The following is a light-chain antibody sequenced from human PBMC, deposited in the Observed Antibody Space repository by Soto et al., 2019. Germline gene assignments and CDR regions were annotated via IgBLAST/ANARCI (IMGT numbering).Light chain of an antibody. CDR2: DNN. Sequence: QSVLTQPPSVSAAPGQEVTISCSGNNSNIGKNYVSWYQQIPGTAPKLLIYDNNKRPSGIPDRFSASKSGASATLGIIGLQTGDEADYYCGTWDTSLSAGVFGGGTKLTVL. CDR3: GTWDTSLSAGV. J-gene: IGLJ3*02. CDR1: NSNIGKNY. V-gene: IGLV1-51*01.